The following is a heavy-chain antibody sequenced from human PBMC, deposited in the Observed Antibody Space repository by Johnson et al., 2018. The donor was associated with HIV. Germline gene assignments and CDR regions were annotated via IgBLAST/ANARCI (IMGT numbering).Heavy chain of an antibody. Sequence: QMLLVESGGGVVQPGRSLRLSCAASGFTFSSYAMHWVRQAPGKGLEWVAVISYDGSTIYYADSVKGRFTISRDNAKNSLYLQMNSLRAEDTAVYYCARDVIKVIAARDDAFDIWGQGTMVTVSS. J-gene: IGHJ3*02. CDR1: GFTFSSYA. CDR2: ISYDGSTI. V-gene: IGHV3-30*04. D-gene: IGHD6-6*01. CDR3: ARDVIKVIAARDDAFDI.